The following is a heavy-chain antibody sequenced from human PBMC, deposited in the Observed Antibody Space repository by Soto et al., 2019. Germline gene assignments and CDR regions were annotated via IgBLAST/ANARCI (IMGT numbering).Heavy chain of an antibody. D-gene: IGHD3-16*02. V-gene: IGHV3-30-3*01. CDR3: ARGGRAHMITFGGVIAPFDY. CDR2: ISYDGSNK. Sequence: PGGSLRLSCAASGFTFSSYAMHWVRQAPGKGLEWVAVISYDGSNKYYADSVKGRFTISRDNSKNTLYLQMNSLRAEDTAVYYCARGGRAHMITFGGVIAPFDYWGQGTLVTVSS. CDR1: GFTFSSYA. J-gene: IGHJ4*02.